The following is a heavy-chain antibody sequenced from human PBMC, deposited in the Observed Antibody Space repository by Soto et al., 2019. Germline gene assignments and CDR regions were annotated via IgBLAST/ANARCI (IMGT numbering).Heavy chain of an antibody. CDR3: ARQYGWDAFDI. J-gene: IGHJ3*02. Sequence: ASVKVSCKASGYTFTSYAMNWVRQAPGQRLEWMGWINAGNGNTKYSQKFQGRVTITRDTSASTAYMELSSVTAADTAVYYCARQYGWDAFDIWGQGTMVTVSS. CDR2: INAGNGNT. CDR1: GYTFTSYA. V-gene: IGHV1-3*01. D-gene: IGHD2-8*02.